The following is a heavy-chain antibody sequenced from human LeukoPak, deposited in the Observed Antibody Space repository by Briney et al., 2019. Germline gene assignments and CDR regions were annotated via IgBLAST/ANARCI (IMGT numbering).Heavy chain of an antibody. CDR3: ARLRVAVAGFDY. D-gene: IGHD6-19*01. CDR2: IYYSGST. CDR1: GGSISSYY. J-gene: IGHJ4*02. V-gene: IGHV4-59*01. Sequence: SETLSLTCTVPGGSISSYYWSWICQPPGKGLEWIGDIYYSGSTNYNPSLKSRVTISVDTSKNQFSLKLSSVTAADTAVYYCARLRVAVAGFDYWGQGTLVTVSS.